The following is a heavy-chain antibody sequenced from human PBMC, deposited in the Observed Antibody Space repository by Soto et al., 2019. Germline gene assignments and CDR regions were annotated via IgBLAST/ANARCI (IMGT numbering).Heavy chain of an antibody. CDR3: ASSISSSAWYYFDY. J-gene: IGHJ4*02. CDR2: IYYSGST. Sequence: PSETLSLTCTVSGGSISSYYWSWIRQPPGKGLEWIGHIYYSGSTNYNPSLKSRVTISVDTSKNQFSLKLSSVTAADTAVYYCASSISSSAWYYFDYWGQGTLVTVSS. CDR1: GGSISSYY. D-gene: IGHD6-19*01. V-gene: IGHV4-59*01.